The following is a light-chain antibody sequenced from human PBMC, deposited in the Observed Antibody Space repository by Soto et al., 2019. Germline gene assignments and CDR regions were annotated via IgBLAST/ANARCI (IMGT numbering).Light chain of an antibody. V-gene: IGKV3-11*01. CDR1: QNIKNY. Sequence: EIVLTQSPATLSLSPGDRATLSCRASQNIKNYLGWYQQKPGQAPRLLMYESSNRAPGIPARFSGSGSGTDFTLTISSLEPEDFAVYFCHQRSNYPRTFGQGTKVEIK. J-gene: IGKJ2*01. CDR2: ESS. CDR3: HQRSNYPRT.